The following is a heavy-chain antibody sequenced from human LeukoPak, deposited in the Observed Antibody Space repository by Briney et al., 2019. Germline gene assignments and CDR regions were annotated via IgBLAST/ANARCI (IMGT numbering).Heavy chain of an antibody. CDR1: GASFTSNY. D-gene: IGHD2-21*02. CDR2: IYYSGTT. Sequence: SETLSLTCTVSGASFTSNYWSWIRQPQREGLGWIGYIYYSGTTIYNPSLERRVSMSVDMSKPQSSLGLNSVTATDTAAYYCARLDCGGDCFVDYWGQGTLVTVSS. J-gene: IGHJ4*02. V-gene: IGHV4-59*08. CDR3: ARLDCGGDCFVDY.